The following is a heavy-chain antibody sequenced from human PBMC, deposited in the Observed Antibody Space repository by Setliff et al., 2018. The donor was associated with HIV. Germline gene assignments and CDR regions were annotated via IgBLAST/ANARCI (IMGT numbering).Heavy chain of an antibody. J-gene: IGHJ4*02. Sequence: SGPTLVNPTQTLTLTCTFSGLSLSTSGVGVGWIRQSPGKALEWLALIYWNDDKRYRPSLKSRLTITKDTSKNQVVLTMTNMDPVDTATYYCARITRYSGYTGFFDYWGQGTLVTVSS. V-gene: IGHV2-5*01. D-gene: IGHD5-12*01. CDR2: IYWNDDK. CDR3: ARITRYSGYTGFFDY. CDR1: GLSLSTSGVG.